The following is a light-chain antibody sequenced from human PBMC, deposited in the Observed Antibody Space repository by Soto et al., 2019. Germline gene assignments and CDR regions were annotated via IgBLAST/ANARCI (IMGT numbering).Light chain of an antibody. Sequence: QSALTQPASVSGSPGQSITISCSGTSXDIGSYDHVAWYQQSPGKSPKLIIYAVSDRPSGVSDRFSGSKSGISASLTISGLQTEDEADYYCISYTDRQSYLFGTGTEVTVL. CDR3: ISYTDRQSYL. CDR2: AVS. CDR1: SXDIGSYDH. J-gene: IGLJ1*01. V-gene: IGLV2-14*03.